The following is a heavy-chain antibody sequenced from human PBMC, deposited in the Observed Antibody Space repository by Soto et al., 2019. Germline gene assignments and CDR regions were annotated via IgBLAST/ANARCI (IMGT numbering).Heavy chain of an antibody. V-gene: IGHV1-18*01. Sequence: ASVKVSCKASGYTFTSYGISWVRQAPGQRFEWMGWINAANGYPKYSQKLQGRITITSDTSASTAYMELNSLTSEDTAVYYCARSSSGGNWFDPWGQGTLVTVS. CDR3: ARSSSGGNWFDP. CDR2: INAANGYP. J-gene: IGHJ5*02. D-gene: IGHD3-10*01. CDR1: GYTFTSYG.